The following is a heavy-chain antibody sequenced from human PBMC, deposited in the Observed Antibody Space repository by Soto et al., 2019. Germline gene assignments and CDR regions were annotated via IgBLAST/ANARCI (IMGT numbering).Heavy chain of an antibody. V-gene: IGHV3-30-3*01. CDR3: ARDPAYQAQYGMDV. Sequence: QVQLVESGGGVVQPGGSLRLSCAASGFTFSNYAIHWVRQAPGKGLEWVAVISYDGSNKNYADSVKGRFTISRDNSKNTLYLQMNSLRAEDTALYYCARDPAYQAQYGMDVWGQGTTGTVSS. D-gene: IGHD2-2*01. CDR1: GFTFSNYA. J-gene: IGHJ6*01. CDR2: ISYDGSNK.